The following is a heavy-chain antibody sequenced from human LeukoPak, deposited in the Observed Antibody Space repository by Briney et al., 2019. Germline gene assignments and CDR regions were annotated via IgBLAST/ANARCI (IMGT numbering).Heavy chain of an antibody. D-gene: IGHD3-22*01. CDR2: FDPEDGET. CDR3: ATGYDSSGYYSRVFYYYGMDV. V-gene: IGHV1-24*01. CDR1: GYTLTELS. J-gene: IGHJ6*02. Sequence: ASVKVSCKVSGYTLTELSMHWVRQAPGKGLEWMGGFDPEDGETIYAQKFQGRVTMTEDTSTDTAYMELSSLRSEDTAVYYCATGYDSSGYYSRVFYYYGMDVWGQGTTVTVSS.